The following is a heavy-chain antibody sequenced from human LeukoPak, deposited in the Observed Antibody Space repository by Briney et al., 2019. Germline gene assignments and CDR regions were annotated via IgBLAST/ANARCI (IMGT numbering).Heavy chain of an antibody. CDR1: GFTFSSYA. CDR3: ARSVLWFGESNDY. D-gene: IGHD3-10*01. Sequence: GGSLRLSCAASGFTFSSYAMHWVRQAPGKGLEWVAVMSYDGSNRYYADSVKGRFTISRDNSKNTLYLQMNSLRAEDTAVYYCARSVLWFGESNDYWGQGTLVTVSS. CDR2: MSYDGSNR. J-gene: IGHJ4*02. V-gene: IGHV3-30-3*01.